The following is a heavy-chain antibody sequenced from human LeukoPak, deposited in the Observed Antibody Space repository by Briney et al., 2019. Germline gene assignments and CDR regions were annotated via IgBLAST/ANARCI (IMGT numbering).Heavy chain of an antibody. D-gene: IGHD3-10*01. CDR1: GGSINDYY. CDR3: ARGYYDSGTYSGYFQH. Sequence: SETLSLTCTVSGGSINDYYWSWIRQPPGKGLEWIGYIYYSGSTNYNPSLKSRVTISVDTSKTRFSLRLSSVTAADTAVYYCARGYYDSGTYSGYFQHWGQGTLVTVSS. CDR2: IYYSGST. J-gene: IGHJ1*01. V-gene: IGHV4-59*01.